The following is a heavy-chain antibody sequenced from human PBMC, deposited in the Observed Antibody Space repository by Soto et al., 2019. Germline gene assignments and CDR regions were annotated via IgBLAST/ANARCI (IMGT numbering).Heavy chain of an antibody. CDR1: GFTFSSYE. V-gene: IGHV3-48*03. CDR2: ISSSGSTI. Sequence: GGSLRLSCAAPGFTFSSYEMNWVRQAPGKGLEWVSYISSSGSTIYYADSVKGRFTISRDNAKNSLYLQMNSLRAEDTAVYYCARDRAGGSLYYFDYWGQGTLVTVSS. D-gene: IGHD6-19*01. J-gene: IGHJ4*02. CDR3: ARDRAGGSLYYFDY.